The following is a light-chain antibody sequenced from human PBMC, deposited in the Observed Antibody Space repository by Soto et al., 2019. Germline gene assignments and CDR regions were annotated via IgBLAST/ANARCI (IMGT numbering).Light chain of an antibody. CDR3: CSYTVSATLV. J-gene: IGLJ3*02. Sequence: NFMLTQPHSVSESPGKTVTISCTGSSGSIASNYVQWYQQRPGSAPTTVIYETNQRPSGVPARFSGSIDSSSNSASLTISGLQAEDEADYYCCSYTVSATLVFGGGTKVTVL. V-gene: IGLV6-57*02. CDR2: ETN. CDR1: SGSIASNY.